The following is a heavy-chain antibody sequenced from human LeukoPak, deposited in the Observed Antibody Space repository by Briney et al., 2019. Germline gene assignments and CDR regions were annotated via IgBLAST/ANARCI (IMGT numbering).Heavy chain of an antibody. J-gene: IGHJ5*02. V-gene: IGHV1-18*01. CDR3: ARDDGIETRITIFGVEKHDWFDP. Sequence: ASVTVSCKASGYTFTSYGISWVRQAPGQGLEWMGWISAYNGNTNYAQKLQGRVTMTTDTSTSTAYMELRSLRSDDTAVYYCARDDGIETRITIFGVEKHDWFDPWGQGTLVTVSS. CDR2: ISAYNGNT. D-gene: IGHD3-3*01. CDR1: GYTFTSYG.